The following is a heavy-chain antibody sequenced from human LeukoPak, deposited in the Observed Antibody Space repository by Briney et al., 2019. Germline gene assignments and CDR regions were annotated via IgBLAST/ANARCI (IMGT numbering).Heavy chain of an antibody. Sequence: SETLSLTCTVSGGSISSYYWSWIRQPPGKGLEWIGYIYYSGSTNYNPSHKSRVTISVDTSKNQFSLKLSSVTAADTAVYYCARTYYMGYFDYWGQGTLVTVSS. CDR3: ARTYYMGYFDY. D-gene: IGHD3-10*01. CDR2: IYYSGST. V-gene: IGHV4-59*01. CDR1: GGSISSYY. J-gene: IGHJ4*02.